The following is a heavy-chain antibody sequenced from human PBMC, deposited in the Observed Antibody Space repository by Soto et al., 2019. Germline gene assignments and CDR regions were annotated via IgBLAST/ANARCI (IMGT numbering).Heavy chain of an antibody. CDR2: ISGIRDYI. J-gene: IGHJ4*02. CDR1: GFTFSYYP. D-gene: IGHD3-10*01. V-gene: IGHV3-21*06. Sequence: GGSLRLSCAASGFTFSYYPLHWVRRAPGKGLEWVSSISGIRDYIRYADSVKGRFTISRDNAKTSLYLQMNSLTAEDTAVYYCAREGVHNYTQYYFDYWGQGTLVTVSS. CDR3: AREGVHNYTQYYFDY.